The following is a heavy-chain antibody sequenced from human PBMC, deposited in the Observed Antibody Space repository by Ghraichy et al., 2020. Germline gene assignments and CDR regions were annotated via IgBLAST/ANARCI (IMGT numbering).Heavy chain of an antibody. CDR1: GFTFSDYS. CDR2: ISSRRTYI. CDR3: ARDRMDIIVVPADYYYYAMDV. V-gene: IGHV3-21*06. J-gene: IGHJ6*02. Sequence: GESLNISCAASGFTFSDYSVHWVRQAPGRGLEWVSSISSRRTYIYYADSVKGRFTISRDNAKNSLNLQMSSLRAEDTGVYYCARDRMDIIVVPADYYYYAMDVWGHGTTVTVSS. D-gene: IGHD2-2*03.